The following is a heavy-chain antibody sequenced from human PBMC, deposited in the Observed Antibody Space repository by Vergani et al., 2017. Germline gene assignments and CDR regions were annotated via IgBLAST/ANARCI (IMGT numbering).Heavy chain of an antibody. D-gene: IGHD3-3*01. CDR2: INQSGST. V-gene: IGHV4-34*01. CDR3: ASEGGGHRIYDFWSGYYYYYMDV. Sequence: QVQLQQWGAGLLKPSETLSLICAVYGGSFSGYYWSWIRQPPGKGLEWIGGINQSGSTNYNPSLKSRVTISVDTSKNQFSLKLSSVTAADTAVYYCASEGGGHRIYDFWSGYYYYYMDVWGKGTTVTVSS. CDR1: GGSFSGYY. J-gene: IGHJ6*03.